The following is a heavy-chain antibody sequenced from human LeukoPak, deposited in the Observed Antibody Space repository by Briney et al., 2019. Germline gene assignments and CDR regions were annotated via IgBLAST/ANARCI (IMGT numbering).Heavy chain of an antibody. Sequence: PGGSLDLSCAASGFAFGSYGMSWVRQAPGKGRGGVANIKQDGSKLSYVDSVKGRFTVSRDNAKNSLYLQMNSLRAEDTAVYYCARWEARDTWVYDYWGQETLVTVSS. J-gene: IGHJ4*02. D-gene: IGHD1-26*01. CDR2: IKQDGSKL. CDR3: ARWEARDTWVYDY. V-gene: IGHV3-7*01. CDR1: GFAFGSYG.